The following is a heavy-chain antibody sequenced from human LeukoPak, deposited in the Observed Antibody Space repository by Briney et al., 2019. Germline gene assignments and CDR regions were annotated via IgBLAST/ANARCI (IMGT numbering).Heavy chain of an antibody. J-gene: IGHJ4*02. D-gene: IGHD2-15*01. Sequence: ASVKVSCKASGYTFTSYGISWVRQAPGQGLEWMGWINTKTGNPTYAQGFTGRFVFSLDTSVSTAYLQISSLKAEDTAVYYCARAADCSGGSCYSGYWGQGTLVTVSS. CDR2: INTKTGNP. V-gene: IGHV7-4-1*02. CDR3: ARAADCSGGSCYSGY. CDR1: GYTFTSYG.